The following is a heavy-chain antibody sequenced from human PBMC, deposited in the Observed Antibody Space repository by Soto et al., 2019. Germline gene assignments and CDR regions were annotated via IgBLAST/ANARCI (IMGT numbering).Heavy chain of an antibody. CDR1: GYIFINYY. V-gene: IGHV1-46*01. Sequence: QVQLVQSGAEVKKPGASVKVSCKASGYIFINYYIHWVRQAPGQGLEWIGIINPNGGSTNYAQKFRGRLTLARDTSTSTVYMDLSSLRSEDTAMYYRARDLAAGDFWGQGTLVTVSS. D-gene: IGHD6-13*01. CDR2: INPNGGST. CDR3: ARDLAAGDF. J-gene: IGHJ4*02.